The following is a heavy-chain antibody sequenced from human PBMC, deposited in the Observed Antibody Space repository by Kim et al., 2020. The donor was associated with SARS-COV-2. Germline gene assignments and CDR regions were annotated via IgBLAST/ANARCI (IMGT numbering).Heavy chain of an antibody. CDR3: ARVLMTTLTTYSGWYFDL. V-gene: IGHV4-4*07. J-gene: IGHJ2*01. D-gene: IGHD4-17*01. CDR2: IYTSGST. Sequence: SETLSLTCTVSGGSISSYYWSWIWQPAGKGLEWIGRIYTSGSTNYNPNLKSRDTMSVDTSKNQFSLKLSSVTAADTAVYDCARVLMTTLTTYSGWYFDLWGRGTLVTVSS. CDR1: GGSISSYY.